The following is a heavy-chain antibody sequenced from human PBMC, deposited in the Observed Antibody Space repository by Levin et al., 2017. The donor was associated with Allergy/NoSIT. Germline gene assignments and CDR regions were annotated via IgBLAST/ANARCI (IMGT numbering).Heavy chain of an antibody. CDR1: GFIVSDSY. V-gene: IGHV3-11*05. D-gene: IGHD3-10*01. CDR3: ARGRVPNDY. CDR2: ISRGNSYT. Sequence: GGSLRLSCAASGFIVSDSYMSWIRQAPRKGLEWVSYISRGNSYTNYLDSVKGRFTVSRDNAKNSLYLQMNSLRAEDTAIYYCARGRVPNDYWGQGTLVTVSS. J-gene: IGHJ4*02.